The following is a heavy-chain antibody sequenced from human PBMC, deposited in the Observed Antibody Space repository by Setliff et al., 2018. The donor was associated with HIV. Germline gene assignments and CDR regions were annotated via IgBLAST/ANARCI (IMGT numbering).Heavy chain of an antibody. D-gene: IGHD6-25*01. CDR1: GGSISSDDHY. CDR2: IYHTGAT. CDR3: ARMSISASVYFDY. Sequence: SETLFLTCTVSGGSISSDDHYWSWIRQPPGKGLEWIGYIYHTGATYYKSSLESRLTISVDTSKNQFSLKLNSVTAADTAVYFCARMSISASVYFDYWGQGSQVTVSS. V-gene: IGHV4-30-4*01. J-gene: IGHJ4*02.